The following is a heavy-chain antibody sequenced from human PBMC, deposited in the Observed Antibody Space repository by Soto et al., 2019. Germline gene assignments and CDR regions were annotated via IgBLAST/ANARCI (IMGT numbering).Heavy chain of an antibody. CDR2: IWYDGSNK. CDR1: GFTFSSYG. V-gene: IGHV3-33*01. J-gene: IGHJ4*02. D-gene: IGHD3-9*01. Sequence: QVQLVESGGGVVQPGRSLRLSCAASGFTFSSYGMHWVRQAPGKGLERVAVIWYDGSNKYYADSVKGRFTISRDNSKNTLYLQMNSLRAEDTAVYYCARDSTYYDILTGYYELGDWGQGSLVTVSS. CDR3: ARDSTYYDILTGYYELGD.